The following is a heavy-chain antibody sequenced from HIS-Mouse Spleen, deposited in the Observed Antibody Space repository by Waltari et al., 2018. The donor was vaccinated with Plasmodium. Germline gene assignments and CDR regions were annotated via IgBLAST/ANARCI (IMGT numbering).Heavy chain of an antibody. V-gene: IGHV4-34*01. CDR3: ARAYYDFWSGYRFDY. CDR2: INHSGST. Sequence: QVQLQQWGAGLLKPSETLSLTCAVYGGSFSGYYWSWIRQPPGKGLEWLGEINHSGSTNSNPSLKSRVTISVDTAKNQFSLELSSVTAADTAVYYCARAYYDFWSGYRFDYWGQGTLVTVSS. D-gene: IGHD3-3*01. CDR1: GGSFSGYY. J-gene: IGHJ4*02.